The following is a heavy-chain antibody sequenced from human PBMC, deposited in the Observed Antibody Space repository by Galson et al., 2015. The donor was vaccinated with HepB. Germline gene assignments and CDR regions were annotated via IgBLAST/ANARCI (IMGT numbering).Heavy chain of an antibody. V-gene: IGHV3-23*01. Sequence: SLRLSCADSGFPFSSNAMSWVRQAPGKGLEGVSGISGSGGSTYYEDSAKGRFTISSDNSKNTLYLQRNSLKAEDTAVYYCATGRNCCGDCRLFDYWGQGTLATVSS. D-gene: IGHD2-21*02. CDR2: ISGSGGST. J-gene: IGHJ4*02. CDR1: GFPFSSNA. CDR3: ATGRNCCGDCRLFDY.